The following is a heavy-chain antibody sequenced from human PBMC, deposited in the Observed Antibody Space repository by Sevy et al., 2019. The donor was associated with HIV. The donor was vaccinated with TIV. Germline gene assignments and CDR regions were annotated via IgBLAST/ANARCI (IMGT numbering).Heavy chain of an antibody. CDR1: GFTFGTYA. Sequence: GGSLRLSCAASGFTFGTYAMSWVRQAPGKGLEWVSTISGSGGRTYYADSVKGRFTISRDNSKNTLYLQMNSLRAEDTAVYYIAKAVHASKVVVTNGFDYWGQGTLVTVSS. CDR3: AKAVHASKVVVTNGFDY. J-gene: IGHJ4*02. V-gene: IGHV3-23*01. D-gene: IGHD3-22*01. CDR2: ISGSGGRT.